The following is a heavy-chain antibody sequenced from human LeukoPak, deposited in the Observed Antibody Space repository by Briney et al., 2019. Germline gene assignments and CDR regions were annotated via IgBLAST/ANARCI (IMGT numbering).Heavy chain of an antibody. V-gene: IGHV5-51*01. CDR1: GYSFTSYW. CDR2: IYPGDSDT. D-gene: IGHD2-15*01. Sequence: GESLKISCKGSGYSFTSYWIGWVRQMPGKGLEWMGIIYPGDSDTRYSPSFQGQVTISADKSISTAYLQWSSLKASDTAMYYCARHVRDYCSGGSCYHFDYWGQGTLVTVSS. J-gene: IGHJ4*02. CDR3: ARHVRDYCSGGSCYHFDY.